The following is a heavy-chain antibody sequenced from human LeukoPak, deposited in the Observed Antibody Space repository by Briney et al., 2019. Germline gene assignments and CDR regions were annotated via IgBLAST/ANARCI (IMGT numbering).Heavy chain of an antibody. CDR2: INPNSGGT. Sequence: VASVKVSCKASGYTFTGYYMHWVRQAPGQGLEWMGWINPNSGGTNYAQKFQGWVTMTRDTSISTAYMELSRLRSDDTAVYYCARGPVDTAISHYYGMDVWGQGTTVTVSS. D-gene: IGHD5-18*01. CDR1: GYTFTGYY. V-gene: IGHV1-2*04. J-gene: IGHJ6*02. CDR3: ARGPVDTAISHYYGMDV.